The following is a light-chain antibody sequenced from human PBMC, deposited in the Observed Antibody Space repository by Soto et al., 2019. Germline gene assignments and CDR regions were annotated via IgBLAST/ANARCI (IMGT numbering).Light chain of an antibody. V-gene: IGLV3-21*02. CDR2: DDR. Sequence: SYELTQPPSVSVAPGQTAMITCGGKDIGSKSVHWYQQRPGQAPVLVVYDDRDRPSGIPERFSGSNSGSTATLTISRVEAGDEADYYCQVWDRNNNHVLFGGGTKLTVL. CDR1: DIGSKS. CDR3: QVWDRNNNHVL. J-gene: IGLJ3*02.